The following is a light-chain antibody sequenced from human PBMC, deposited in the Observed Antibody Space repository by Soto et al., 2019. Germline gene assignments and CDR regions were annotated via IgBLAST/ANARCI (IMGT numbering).Light chain of an antibody. CDR2: DAS. V-gene: IGKV1-5*01. CDR1: QSISSW. J-gene: IGKJ5*01. CDR3: QQYNSYWGYT. Sequence: DIQMTQSPSTLSASVGDRVTITCRASQSISSWLAWYQQKPGKAPKLLIYDASSLESGVPSRFSGSGSGTEFTLTISSLQPDDFATYYCQQYNSYWGYTFGQGTRREIK.